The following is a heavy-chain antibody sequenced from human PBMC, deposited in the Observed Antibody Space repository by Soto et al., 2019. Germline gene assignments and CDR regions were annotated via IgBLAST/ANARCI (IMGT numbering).Heavy chain of an antibody. V-gene: IGHV1-24*01. CDR3: ARTVTKKWFDP. J-gene: IGHJ5*02. CDR2: FDPEDGET. D-gene: IGHD4-4*01. CDR1: GYTLTELY. Sequence: ASVKVSCKVFGYTLTELYMHWVRQAPGKGLEWLGGFDPEDGETIYAQKFQGRVTMTEDTSTDTAYMELSSLRSEDTAVYYCARTVTKKWFDPWGQGTLVTVSS.